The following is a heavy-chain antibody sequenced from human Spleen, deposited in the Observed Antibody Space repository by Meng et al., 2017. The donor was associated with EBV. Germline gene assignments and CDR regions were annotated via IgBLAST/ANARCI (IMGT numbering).Heavy chain of an antibody. CDR2: INHSGST. Sequence: QVQLPPWGAGLLKPSETLSLTCAGYGESLSGYYWSWIRQPPGKGLEWIGQINHSGSTNYNPSLKSRVTISVDTSKNHFSLTLSSVTAADTAVYYCARGSSSGWYYEYFQHWGQGTLVTVSS. CDR3: ARGSSSGWYYEYFQH. V-gene: IGHV4-34*01. D-gene: IGHD6-19*01. J-gene: IGHJ1*01. CDR1: GESLSGYY.